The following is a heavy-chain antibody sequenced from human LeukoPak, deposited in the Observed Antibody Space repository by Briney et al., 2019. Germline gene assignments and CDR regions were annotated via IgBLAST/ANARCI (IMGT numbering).Heavy chain of an antibody. CDR3: AKGPLLFNLAAPNNWFDP. D-gene: IGHD3-3*01. J-gene: IGHJ5*02. V-gene: IGHV3-23*01. CDR2: ISGSGGST. Sequence: GGSLRLSCAASGFTFSSYAMSWVRQAPGKGLEWVSAISGSGGSTYYADSVKGRFTISRDNSKNTLYLQMNSLRAEGTAVYYCAKGPLLFNLAAPNNWFDPWGQGTLVTVSS. CDR1: GFTFSSYA.